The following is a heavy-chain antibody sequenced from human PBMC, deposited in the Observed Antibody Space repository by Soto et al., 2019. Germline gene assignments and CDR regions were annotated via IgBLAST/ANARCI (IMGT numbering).Heavy chain of an antibody. V-gene: IGHV1-8*01. CDR1: GYTFTSYD. D-gene: IGHD1-20*01. J-gene: IGHJ4*02. CDR3: AREITGKFPN. CDR2: MNPNTGNT. Sequence: QVQLVQSGAEVKKPGASVKVSCKASGYTFTSYDINWVRQATGHGVEGMGWMNPNTGNTGYAHKYQGRDTMTRNTSRSTAYMELGSLRSEHTAVYYCAREITGKFPNWGQGTLVTVSS.